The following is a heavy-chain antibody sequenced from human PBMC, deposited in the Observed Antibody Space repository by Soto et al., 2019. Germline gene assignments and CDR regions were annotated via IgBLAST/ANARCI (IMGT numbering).Heavy chain of an antibody. CDR1: GYTFTSYG. CDR3: AREIVVVPAAEYSSSAGPDYGMDV. D-gene: IGHD2-2*01. CDR2: ISAYNGNT. V-gene: IGHV1-18*01. J-gene: IGHJ6*02. Sequence: GASVKVSCKASGYTFTSYGISWVRQAPGQGLEWMGWISAYNGNTNYAQKLQGRVTMTTDTSTSTAYMELRSLRSDDTAVYYCAREIVVVPAAEYSSSAGPDYGMDVWGQGTTVT.